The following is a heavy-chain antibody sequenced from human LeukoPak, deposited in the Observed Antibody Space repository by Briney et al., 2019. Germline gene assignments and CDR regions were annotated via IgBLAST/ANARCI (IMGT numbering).Heavy chain of an antibody. J-gene: IGHJ6*03. CDR2: IYHSGST. Sequence: PSETLSLTCTVSGGSISSSNYYWGWIRQPPGKGLEWIGCIYHSGSTYYNPSLKSRVTISVDTSKNQFSLKLSSVTAADTAVYYCARAGYSSSWMGDYYYYMDVWGKGTTVTVSS. V-gene: IGHV4-39*07. D-gene: IGHD6-13*01. CDR1: GGSISSSNYY. CDR3: ARAGYSSSWMGDYYYYMDV.